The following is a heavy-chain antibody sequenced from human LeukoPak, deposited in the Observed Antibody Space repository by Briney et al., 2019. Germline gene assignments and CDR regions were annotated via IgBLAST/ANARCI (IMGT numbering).Heavy chain of an antibody. CDR2: ISSSSSYT. D-gene: IGHD3-3*01. Sequence: PGGSLRLSSAASGFTFSDYYMSWIRQAPGKGLEWVSYISSSSSYTNYADSVKGRFTISRDNAKNSLYLQMNSLRAEDTAVYYCARDLHGSGQGDYWGQGTLVTVSS. J-gene: IGHJ4*02. V-gene: IGHV3-11*05. CDR1: GFTFSDYY. CDR3: ARDLHGSGQGDY.